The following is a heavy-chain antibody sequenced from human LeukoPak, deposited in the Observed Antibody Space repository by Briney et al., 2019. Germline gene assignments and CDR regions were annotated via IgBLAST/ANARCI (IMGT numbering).Heavy chain of an antibody. CDR3: ARGYDSSGYYYYYYMDV. CDR1: GGSISSYY. J-gene: IGHJ6*03. CDR2: IYYSGST. D-gene: IGHD3-22*01. V-gene: IGHV4-59*01. Sequence: PSETLSLTCTVSGGSISSYYWSWIRQPPGKGLEWIGYIYYSGSTNYNPSLKRRVTISVDTSKNQFSLKLSSVTAADTAVYYCARGYDSSGYYYYYYMDVWGKGTTVTVSS.